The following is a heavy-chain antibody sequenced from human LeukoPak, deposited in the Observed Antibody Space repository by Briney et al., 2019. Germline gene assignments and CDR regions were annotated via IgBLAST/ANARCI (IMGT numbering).Heavy chain of an antibody. D-gene: IGHD3-3*01. CDR2: GVYSGTT. Sequence: PSETLSLTCSVSRDSIRSYYWSWVRQPPGKGLEWIGYGVYSGTTKYSPSLKSRVDISVDTSKNQFSLKLSSVTAADTAVYYCARLRSYYYGMDVWGQGTTVTVSS. V-gene: IGHV4-59*08. J-gene: IGHJ6*02. CDR3: ARLRSYYYGMDV. CDR1: RDSIRSYY.